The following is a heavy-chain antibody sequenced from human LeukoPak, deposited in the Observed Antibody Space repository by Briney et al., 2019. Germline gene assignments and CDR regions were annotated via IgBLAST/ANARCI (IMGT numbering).Heavy chain of an antibody. CDR2: IYYSGST. V-gene: IGHV4-39*01. D-gene: IGHD1-26*01. Sequence: SETLSLTCTVSGGSISSSGYYWGWIRQPPGKGLEWIASIYYSGSTYYNPSLKSRVTISVDTSKNQPSLKLSSLTSADTAVYYCARHEYSGSYYGLSWFDPWGQGTLVTVSS. CDR1: GGSISSSGYY. J-gene: IGHJ5*02. CDR3: ARHEYSGSYYGLSWFDP.